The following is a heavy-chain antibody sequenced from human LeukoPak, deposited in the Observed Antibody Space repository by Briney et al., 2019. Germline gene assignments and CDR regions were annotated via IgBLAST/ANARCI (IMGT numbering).Heavy chain of an antibody. CDR2: IYTSGST. CDR1: GGSISSYY. CDR3: ARDFTYYDFWSGYYTRHDAFDI. Sequence: SETLSLTCTVSGGSISSYYWSWIRQPAGKGLEWIGRIYTSGSTNYNPSLKSRVTMSVDTSKNQFSLKLSSVTAADTAVYYCARDFTYYDFWSGYYTRHDAFDIWGQGTMVTVSS. V-gene: IGHV4-4*07. J-gene: IGHJ3*02. D-gene: IGHD3-3*01.